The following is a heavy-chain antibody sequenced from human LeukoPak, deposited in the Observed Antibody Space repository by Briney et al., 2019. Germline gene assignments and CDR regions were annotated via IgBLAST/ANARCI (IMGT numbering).Heavy chain of an antibody. CDR1: EFTFSSYW. J-gene: IGHJ6*04. CDR2: IKQDGSEK. D-gene: IGHD3-10*02. CDR3: AELGITMIGGV. Sequence: GGSLRLSCAASEFTFSSYWMSWVRQAPGKGLEWVANIKQDGSEKYYVDSVKGRFTISRDNAKNSLYLQMHSLTAEDTAVYYCAELGITMIGGVWGKGTTVTISS. V-gene: IGHV3-7*01.